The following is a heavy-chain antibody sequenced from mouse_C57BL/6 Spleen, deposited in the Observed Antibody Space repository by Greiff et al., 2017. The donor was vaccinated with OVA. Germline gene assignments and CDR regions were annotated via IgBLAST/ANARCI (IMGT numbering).Heavy chain of an antibody. V-gene: IGHV1-15*01. CDR2: IDPETGGT. CDR1: GYTFTDYE. J-gene: IGHJ2*01. CDR3: TRLGSETGYFDY. Sequence: VQLVESGAELVRPGASVTLSCKASGYTFTDYEMHWVKQTPVHGLEWIGAIDPETGGTAYNQKFKGKAILTADKSSSTAYMELRSLTSEDSAVYYCTRLGSETGYFDYWGQGTTLTVSS.